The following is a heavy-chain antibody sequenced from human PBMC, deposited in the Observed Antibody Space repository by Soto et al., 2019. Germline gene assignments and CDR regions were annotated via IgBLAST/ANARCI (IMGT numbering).Heavy chain of an antibody. J-gene: IGHJ6*02. CDR2: IYYSGST. Sequence: PSETLSLTCTVSGGSISSGGYYWSWIRQHPGKGLEWIGYIYYSGSTYYNPSLKSRVTISVDTSKNQFSLKLSSVTAADTAVYYCASRNPVTTEDGYYYGMDVWGQGTTVTVSS. CDR3: ASRNPVTTEDGYYYGMDV. V-gene: IGHV4-31*03. D-gene: IGHD4-17*01. CDR1: GGSISSGGYY.